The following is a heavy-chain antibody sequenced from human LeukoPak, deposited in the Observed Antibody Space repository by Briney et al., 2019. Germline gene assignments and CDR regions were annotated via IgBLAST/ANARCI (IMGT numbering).Heavy chain of an antibody. CDR1: RFTFSTYG. V-gene: IGHV3-33*01. J-gene: IGHJ4*02. CDR3: ARDSTFYGDYGYFAY. D-gene: IGHD4-17*01. Sequence: PGRSLRLPCAASRFTFSTYGMHGVRQATGKGLEGVAVIWYDGTNKYYAHSVKSRFTISRDNSQNTLYLQMNSLRAEDTAVYYCARDSTFYGDYGYFAYWGQGTLVTVSS. CDR2: IWYDGTNK.